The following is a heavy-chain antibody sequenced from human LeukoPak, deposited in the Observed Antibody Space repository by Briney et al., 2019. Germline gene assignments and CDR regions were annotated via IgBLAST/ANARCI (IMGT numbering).Heavy chain of an antibody. Sequence: GGSLRLSCAASEFTFNNYWMHWVRQAPGKGLVWVSRINSDGSHTDYADSAKGRFTISRDNAKNTLYLQMNSLRAEDTAVYYCASHSTFVGGATESIDYWGQGTLVTVSS. CDR3: ASHSTFVGGATESIDY. D-gene: IGHD1-26*01. V-gene: IGHV3-74*01. CDR1: EFTFNNYW. J-gene: IGHJ4*02. CDR2: INSDGSHT.